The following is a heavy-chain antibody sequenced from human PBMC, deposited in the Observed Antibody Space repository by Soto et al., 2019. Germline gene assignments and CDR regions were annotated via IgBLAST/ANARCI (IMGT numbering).Heavy chain of an antibody. CDR3: ARAYNWNDAGRDY. J-gene: IGHJ4*02. V-gene: IGHV3-66*01. D-gene: IGHD1-20*01. CDR2: IYSGGST. Sequence: VQLVESGGGLVQPGGSLRLSCAASGFTVSSNYMSWVRQAPGKGLEWVSVIYSGGSTYYADSVKGRFTISRDNSKNTLYLQMNSLRAEDTAVYYCARAYNWNDAGRDYWVQGTLVTVSS. CDR1: GFTVSSNY.